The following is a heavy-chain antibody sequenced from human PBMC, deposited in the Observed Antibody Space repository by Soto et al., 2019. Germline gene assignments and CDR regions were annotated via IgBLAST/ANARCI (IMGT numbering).Heavy chain of an antibody. CDR2: ISSSSSYI. D-gene: IGHD2-15*01. Sequence: PGGSLRLSCAASGFTFSSYSMNWVRQAPGKGLEWVSSISSSSSYIYYADSVKGRFTISRDNAKNSLYLQMNSLRAEDTAVYYCARSSGYCSGGSCYGGFFDYWGQGTLVTVSS. CDR3: ARSSGYCSGGSCYGGFFDY. CDR1: GFTFSSYS. V-gene: IGHV3-21*01. J-gene: IGHJ4*02.